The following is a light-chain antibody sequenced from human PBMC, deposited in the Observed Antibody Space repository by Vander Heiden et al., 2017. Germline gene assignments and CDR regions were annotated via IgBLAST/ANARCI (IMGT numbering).Light chain of an antibody. Sequence: QPLLTPPPPVPAAPRPRVTISCTGSGSNIGAGYGVHWYQQLPGTAPKVLIYGGSDRPSGVPDRFSGSKSDTSASLAITGLQAEDEADYYCQSYDNSLSASVFGGGTKLTVL. CDR1: GSNIGAGYG. J-gene: IGLJ2*01. V-gene: IGLV1-40*01. CDR2: GGS. CDR3: QSYDNSLSASV.